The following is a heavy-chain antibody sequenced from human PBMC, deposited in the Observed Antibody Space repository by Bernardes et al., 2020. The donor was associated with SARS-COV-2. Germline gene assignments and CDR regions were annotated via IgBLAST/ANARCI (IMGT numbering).Heavy chain of an antibody. Sequence: GGSLRLSCSVSGFTFTNYAMHWVRQAPGKGLEYVSAISKDGASTFYADSVKGRFIISRDNSQNTLYLQMSSLRIEETATYYCVKGSIAVADADYWGQGTLVTVSS. D-gene: IGHD6-19*01. CDR1: GFTFTNYA. V-gene: IGHV3-64D*06. CDR3: VKGSIAVADADY. J-gene: IGHJ4*02. CDR2: ISKDGAST.